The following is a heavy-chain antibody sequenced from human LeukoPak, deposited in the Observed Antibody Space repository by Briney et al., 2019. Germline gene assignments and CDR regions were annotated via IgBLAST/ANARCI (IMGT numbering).Heavy chain of an antibody. Sequence: SETLSLTCTASGGSISSSSYYWGWIRQPPGKGLEWIGSIYYSGSTYYNPSLKSRVTISVDTSKNQFSLKLSSVTAADTAVYYCARVPSSSWYYFDYWGQGTPVTVSS. CDR2: IYYSGST. CDR3: ARVPSSSWYYFDY. D-gene: IGHD6-13*01. J-gene: IGHJ4*02. CDR1: GGSISSSSYY. V-gene: IGHV4-39*07.